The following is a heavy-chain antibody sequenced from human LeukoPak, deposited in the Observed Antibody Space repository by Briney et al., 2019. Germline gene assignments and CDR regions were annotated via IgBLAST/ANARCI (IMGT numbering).Heavy chain of an antibody. Sequence: ASVKVSCKASGYTFTSYYMHWVRQAPGQGLEWMGITNPSGGSTSYAQKFQGRVTMTRDTSTSTVYMELSSLRSEDTAVYYCAREGAVAGSPGGFFDYWGQGTLVTVSS. J-gene: IGHJ4*02. CDR1: GYTFTSYY. CDR2: TNPSGGST. CDR3: AREGAVAGSPGGFFDY. V-gene: IGHV1-46*01. D-gene: IGHD6-19*01.